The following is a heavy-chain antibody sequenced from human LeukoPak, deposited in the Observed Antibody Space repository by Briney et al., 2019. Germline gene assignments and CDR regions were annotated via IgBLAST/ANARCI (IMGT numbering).Heavy chain of an antibody. CDR2: ISSSSSYI. Sequence: GGSLRLSCAASGFTFSSYSMNWVRQAPGKGLEWVSSISSSSSYIYYADSVKGRFTISRDNAKNSLYLQMNSLRAEDTAVYYCAKDIPAHGGPDNWGQGTLVTVSS. CDR3: AKDIPAHGGPDN. V-gene: IGHV3-21*04. D-gene: IGHD4-23*01. CDR1: GFTFSSYS. J-gene: IGHJ4*02.